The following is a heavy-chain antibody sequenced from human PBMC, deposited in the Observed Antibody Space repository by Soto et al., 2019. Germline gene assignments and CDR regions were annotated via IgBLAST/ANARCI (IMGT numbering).Heavy chain of an antibody. CDR1: GYTFTTFG. D-gene: IGHD2-2*01. CDR3: AKEYCDTSRCFLPDY. CDR2: IDPKNGNT. Sequence: WASVKVSCKASGYTFTTFGISWVRQAPGQGLEWMGWIDPKNGNTKNAQKFQGRVTMTTGTSTSTAYMELRSLRSDDTAVYFCAKEYCDTSRCFLPDYWGQGALVTVSS. V-gene: IGHV1-18*01. J-gene: IGHJ4*02.